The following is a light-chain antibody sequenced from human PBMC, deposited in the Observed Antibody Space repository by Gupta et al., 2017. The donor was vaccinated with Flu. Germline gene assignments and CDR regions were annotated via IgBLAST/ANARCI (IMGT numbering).Light chain of an antibody. V-gene: IGLV2-14*01. CDR3: SSYTTTNTLV. J-gene: IGLJ2*01. Sequence: QSALTQPASVSGSPGQSITISCSGTDNDVGSSNYVSWYQQASGKAPKLILYEVKYRPSGVSGRFSGSKSGNTASLTISGIQADDEADYLCSSYTTTNTLVFGGGTTLTVL. CDR2: EVK. CDR1: DNDVGSSNY.